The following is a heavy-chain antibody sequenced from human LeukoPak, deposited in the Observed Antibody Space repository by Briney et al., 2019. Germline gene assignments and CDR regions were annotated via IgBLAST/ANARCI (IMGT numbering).Heavy chain of an antibody. D-gene: IGHD6-25*01. J-gene: IGHJ5*02. V-gene: IGHV4-4*07. CDR2: IYTSGST. CDR1: GGSISSYY. CDR3: ARVVAALRGHWFDP. Sequence: SETLSLTCTVSGGSISSYYWSWIRQPAGKGLEWIGRIYTSGSTNYNPSLKSRVTMSVDTSKDQFSLKLSSATAADTAVYYCARVVAALRGHWFDPWGQGTLVTVSS.